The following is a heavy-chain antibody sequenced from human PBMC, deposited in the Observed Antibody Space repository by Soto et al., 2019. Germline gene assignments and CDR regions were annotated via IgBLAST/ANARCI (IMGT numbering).Heavy chain of an antibody. CDR2: IHYTGSP. CDR1: GGSISSSY. V-gene: IGHV4-59*01. Sequence: SETLSLTCTVSGGSISSSYGSWIRQPPGKGLDWIGYIHYTGSPNYNPSLKSRVTISVDTSKNQFSLRLTSVTAADTAVYYCSTLRSYAASFHIWGQGTLVTVS. D-gene: IGHD1-26*01. CDR3: STLRSYAASFHI. J-gene: IGHJ3*02.